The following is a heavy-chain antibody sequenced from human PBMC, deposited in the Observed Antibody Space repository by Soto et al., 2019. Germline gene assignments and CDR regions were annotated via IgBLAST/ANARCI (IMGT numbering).Heavy chain of an antibody. V-gene: IGHV4-59*01. CDR3: ARASPYGDYALDY. J-gene: IGHJ4*02. D-gene: IGHD4-17*01. CDR1: GGSISSYY. CDR2: ISYSGST. Sequence: SETLSLTCTVSGGSISSYYWIWIRQPPGKGLEWIGYISYSGSTNYNPSLKSRPTISVDTSKNQFSLRLRSVTAADTAVYYCARASPYGDYALDYWGQGTLVTVSS.